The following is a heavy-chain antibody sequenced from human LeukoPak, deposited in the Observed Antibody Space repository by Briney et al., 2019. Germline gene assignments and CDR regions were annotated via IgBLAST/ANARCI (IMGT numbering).Heavy chain of an antibody. V-gene: IGHV3-21*01. Sequence: KSGGSLRLSCAASGFTFSSYSMNWVRQAPGKGLEWVSSISSSSSYIYYADSVKGRFTISRDNSKNTLYLQMNSLSAEDTAVYYCAKDKYYYDSSGYFGHFDYWGQGTLVTVSS. D-gene: IGHD3-22*01. J-gene: IGHJ4*02. CDR2: ISSSSSYI. CDR1: GFTFSSYS. CDR3: AKDKYYYDSSGYFGHFDY.